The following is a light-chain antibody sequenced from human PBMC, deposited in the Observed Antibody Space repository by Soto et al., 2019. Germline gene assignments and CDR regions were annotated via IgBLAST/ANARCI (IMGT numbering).Light chain of an antibody. CDR3: SSYTTSTTLV. V-gene: IGLV2-14*01. CDR1: SSDVGGYNF. Sequence: QSALTQPASVSGSPGQSITISCTGSSSDVGGYNFVSWYQHHPSKAPKLMIYEVTNRPSGVSNRFSGSKSGNSASLTISGLQAEDEADYYCSSYTTSTTLVFGGGTKVTVL. J-gene: IGLJ3*02. CDR2: EVT.